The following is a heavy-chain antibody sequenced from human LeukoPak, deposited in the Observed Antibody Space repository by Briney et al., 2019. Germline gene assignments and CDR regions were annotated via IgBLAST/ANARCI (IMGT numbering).Heavy chain of an antibody. CDR2: IKEDGSAK. J-gene: IGHJ3*02. D-gene: IGHD2-2*01. Sequence: GGSQRLSCAASGFTFSNYWMSWVRQAPGKGLEWLANIKEDGSAKNYEDPVKGRFTISRDNAKNSLYLQMNSLRAEDTAVYYCAREIPGALTAFGIWGQGTMVTVSS. V-gene: IGHV3-7*03. CDR1: GFTFSNYW. CDR3: AREIPGALTAFGI.